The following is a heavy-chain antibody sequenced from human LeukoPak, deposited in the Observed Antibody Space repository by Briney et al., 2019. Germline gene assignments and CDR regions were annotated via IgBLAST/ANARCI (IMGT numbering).Heavy chain of an antibody. D-gene: IGHD2-2*01. CDR3: ARHGDCGGTSCSHK. V-gene: IGHV4-39*07. Sequence: SETLSLTCTVSGDSIGSGTYYWGWIRQPPGKGLEWIGSFYYRGSTYYNPSFKSRVTISVDTSKNQFSLKLASVTAADTAVYYCARHGDCGGTSCSHKWGQGTLVTVSP. CDR2: FYYRGST. CDR1: GDSIGSGTYY. J-gene: IGHJ4*02.